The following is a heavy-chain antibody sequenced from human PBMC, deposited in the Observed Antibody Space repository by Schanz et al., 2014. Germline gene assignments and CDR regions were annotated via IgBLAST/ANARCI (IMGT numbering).Heavy chain of an antibody. V-gene: IGHV3-21*04. CDR2: ISYGTSYI. D-gene: IGHD3-10*01. CDR3: AKGRFGELSAFDI. CDR1: GFSLDIFA. J-gene: IGHJ3*02. Sequence: EVQLVESGGGLVQPGGSLRLSCATSGFSLDIFAVSWVRQAPGKGLEWVSSISYGTSYIYYAESVKGRFTISRDNAKNSLYLQMNSLRAEDTAVYYCAKGRFGELSAFDIWGQGTMVTVSS.